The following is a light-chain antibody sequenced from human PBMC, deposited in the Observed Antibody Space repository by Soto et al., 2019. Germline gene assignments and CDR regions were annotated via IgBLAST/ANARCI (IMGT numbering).Light chain of an antibody. V-gene: IGKV3-20*01. CDR3: QQYGSSPT. J-gene: IGKJ5*01. CDR1: QSVSSSY. Sequence: EIVLTQSPGTLSLSPGERATLSCRASQSVSSSYLAWYQQKPGQAPRLLIYGASSRATGIPDRFSGSGSGPDFTLTISRLEPEDFAVYYCQQYGSSPTFGQGTRLEI. CDR2: GAS.